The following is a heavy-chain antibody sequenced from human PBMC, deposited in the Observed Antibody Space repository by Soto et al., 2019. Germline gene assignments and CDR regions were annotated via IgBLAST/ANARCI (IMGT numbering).Heavy chain of an antibody. D-gene: IGHD2-2*01. Sequence: EVQLVESGGGLVQPGGSLRLSCGASAFTFSNSWMSWVRQTPGKGLEWVATIKQDGSDKYYVDSVKGRFTISRDNAKNSLFLQMNSLSAEDTAVYYCAGNFCRKTTCNLPNWFDLWGQGTLVTVSS. CDR3: AGNFCRKTTCNLPNWFDL. CDR1: AFTFSNSW. J-gene: IGHJ5*02. CDR2: IKQDGSDK. V-gene: IGHV3-7*01.